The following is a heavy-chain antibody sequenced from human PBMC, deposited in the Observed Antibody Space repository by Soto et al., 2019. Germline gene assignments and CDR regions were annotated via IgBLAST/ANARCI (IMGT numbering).Heavy chain of an antibody. CDR2: IYYSGST. V-gene: IGHV4-31*03. CDR1: GGSISSGGYY. CDR3: AREVVLVPAASYGMDV. D-gene: IGHD2-2*01. J-gene: IGHJ6*02. Sequence: SETLSLTCTVSGGSISSGGYYWSWIRQHPGKGLEWIGYIYYSGSTYYNPSLKSRVTISVDTSKNQFSLKLSSVTAADTAVYYCAREVVLVPAASYGMDVWGQGTTVTVSS.